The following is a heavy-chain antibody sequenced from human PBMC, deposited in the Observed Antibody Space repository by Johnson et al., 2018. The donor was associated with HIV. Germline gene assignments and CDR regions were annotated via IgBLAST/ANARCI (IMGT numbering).Heavy chain of an antibody. Sequence: QVYLVESGGGVVQPERSLRLSCAASGFTFSSYVMYWVRQAPGKGLEWVAVISYDGSNKYYADSVKGRFTISRDNSKNTLYLQMNSLRAEDTAVYYCASCTAMVNLDAFDIWGQGTMVTVSS. CDR3: ASCTAMVNLDAFDI. CDR2: ISYDGSNK. CDR1: GFTFSSYV. J-gene: IGHJ3*02. V-gene: IGHV3-30-3*01. D-gene: IGHD5-18*01.